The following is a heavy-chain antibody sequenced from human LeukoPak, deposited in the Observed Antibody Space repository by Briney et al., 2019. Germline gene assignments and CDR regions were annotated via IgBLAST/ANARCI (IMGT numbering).Heavy chain of an antibody. Sequence: SETLSLTCAVYGGSFSGYYWSWIRQPPGKGLEWIGEINHSGSTNYNPSLKSRVTISVDTSKNQFSLKLSSVTAADTAVYYCARDREFGEFQFDYWGQGTLVTVSS. CDR2: INHSGST. V-gene: IGHV4-34*01. CDR1: GGSFSGYY. D-gene: IGHD3-10*01. J-gene: IGHJ4*02. CDR3: ARDREFGEFQFDY.